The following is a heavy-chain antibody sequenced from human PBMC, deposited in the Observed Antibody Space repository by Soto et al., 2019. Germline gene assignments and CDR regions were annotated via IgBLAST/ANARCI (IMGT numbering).Heavy chain of an antibody. Sequence: EVQLVESGGGLVQSGGSLRLSCSASGFTFSGDAVHWVRQAPGKGLESVAGISRDGLNTYYADSVKDRFTISRDNSKNTLLLQMSSLRPEDTAVFYCVVRGSAFDIWGQGTMVTVS. D-gene: IGHD3-10*01. CDR1: GFTFSGDA. CDR2: ISRDGLNT. V-gene: IGHV3-64D*08. CDR3: VVRGSAFDI. J-gene: IGHJ3*02.